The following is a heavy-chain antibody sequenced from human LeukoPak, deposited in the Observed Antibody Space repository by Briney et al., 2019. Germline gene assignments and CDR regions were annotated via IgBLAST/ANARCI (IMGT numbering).Heavy chain of an antibody. J-gene: IGHJ4*02. CDR3: ARERSGGYTYVF. Sequence: GTLSLTCAVSGGSISSGNWWTWVRLPPGKGLEWIGEIYHSGSTNYNPSLKSRVTISVDKSKNQFSLKLTSVTAADTAVYYCARERSGGYTYVFWGQGILVTVSS. V-gene: IGHV4-4*02. D-gene: IGHD5-18*01. CDR1: GGSISSGNW. CDR2: IYHSGST.